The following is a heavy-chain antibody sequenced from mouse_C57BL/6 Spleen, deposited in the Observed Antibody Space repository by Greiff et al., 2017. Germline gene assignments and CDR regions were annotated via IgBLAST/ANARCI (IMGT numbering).Heavy chain of an antibody. CDR1: GYTFTSYW. V-gene: IGHV1-52*01. CDR2: IDPSDSEP. J-gene: IGHJ4*01. Sequence: VQLQQPGAGLVRPGSSVKLSCKASGYTFTSYWMHWVKQRPIQGLEGIGNIDPSDSEPHYNQKFKDKATLTVDKSSSTAYLQLSSLTSEDSAVYYCARSGDYYAKDYWGQGTSVTVSA. CDR3: ARSGDYYAKDY.